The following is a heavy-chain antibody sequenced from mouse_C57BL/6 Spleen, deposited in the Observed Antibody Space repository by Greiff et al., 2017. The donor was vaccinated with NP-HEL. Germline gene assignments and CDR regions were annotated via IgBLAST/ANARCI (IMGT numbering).Heavy chain of an antibody. CDR3: ARDYGSSSGWFAY. CDR2: IYIGNGYT. CDR1: GYTFTSYG. Sequence: EVQLQQSGAELVRPGSSVKMSCKTSGYTFTSYGINWVKQRPGQGLEWIGYIYIGNGYTEYNQKFKGKSTLTVDKSSSTAYMQLSSLTSEDSAVYYCARDYGSSSGWFAYWGQGTLVTVSA. D-gene: IGHD1-1*01. V-gene: IGHV1-58*01. J-gene: IGHJ3*01.